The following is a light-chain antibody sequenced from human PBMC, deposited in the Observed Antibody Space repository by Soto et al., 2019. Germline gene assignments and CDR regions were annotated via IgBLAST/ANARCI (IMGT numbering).Light chain of an antibody. CDR1: QSISSW. CDR3: QQYNSYSS. CDR2: DAS. V-gene: IGKV1-5*01. Sequence: DIQMTQSASTLSASVGDRVTITCRASQSISSWLAWYQQKPGKAPKLLIFDASILESGVPSRFSGSRSGTEFTLTISSLQPDDFSTYYCQQYNSYSSFGGGTSVEIK. J-gene: IGKJ4*01.